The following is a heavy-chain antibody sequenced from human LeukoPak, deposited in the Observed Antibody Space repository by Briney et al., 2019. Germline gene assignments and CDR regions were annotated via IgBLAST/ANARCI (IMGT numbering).Heavy chain of an antibody. CDR3: AGGGPEWELFSGFDY. J-gene: IGHJ4*02. CDR2: IYYSGST. Sequence: SQTLSLTCTVSGGSISSYYWSWIRQPPGKGLEWIGYIYYSGSTNYNPSLKSRVTISVDTSKNQFSLKLSSVTAADTAVYYCAGGGPEWELFSGFDYWGQGTLVTVSS. D-gene: IGHD1-26*01. CDR1: GGSISSYY. V-gene: IGHV4-59*01.